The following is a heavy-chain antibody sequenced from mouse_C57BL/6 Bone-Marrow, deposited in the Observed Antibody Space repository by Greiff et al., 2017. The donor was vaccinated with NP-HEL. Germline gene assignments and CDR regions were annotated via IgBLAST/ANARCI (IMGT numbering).Heavy chain of an antibody. Sequence: EVHLVESGGGLVKPGGSLKLSCAASGFTFSDYGMHWVRQAPEKGLEWVAYISSGSSTIYYADTVKGRFTISRDNAKNTLFLQMTSLRSEDTAMYYCARTYGNYEGDYFDYWGQGTTLTVSS. CDR3: ARTYGNYEGDYFDY. CDR2: ISSGSSTI. J-gene: IGHJ2*01. CDR1: GFTFSDYG. V-gene: IGHV5-17*01. D-gene: IGHD2-10*02.